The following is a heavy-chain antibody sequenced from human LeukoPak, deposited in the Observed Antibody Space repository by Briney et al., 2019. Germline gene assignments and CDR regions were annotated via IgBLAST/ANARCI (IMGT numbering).Heavy chain of an antibody. CDR3: ARVYSSSSGKNVFDI. J-gene: IGHJ3*02. Sequence: GGSLRLSCAASGFTFSNYWVSWGRQAPGRGLEWVAKIKQDGSETDYVDSVKGRFTISRDNAKNSLCLQVNSLRAEDTAVYYCARVYSSSSGKNVFDIWGQGTMVIVSS. CDR2: IKQDGSET. D-gene: IGHD6-6*01. CDR1: GFTFSNYW. V-gene: IGHV3-7*03.